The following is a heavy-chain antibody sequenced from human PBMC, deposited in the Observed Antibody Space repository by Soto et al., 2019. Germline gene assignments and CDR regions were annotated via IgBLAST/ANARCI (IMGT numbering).Heavy chain of an antibody. J-gene: IGHJ3*01. V-gene: IGHV3-9*01. CDR1: GFSFEDHG. CDR3: AKDNQNYYESGFDL. D-gene: IGHD3-22*01. CDR2: ISGNSGSF. Sequence: EVQLVESGGGLVQPGRSLRLSCAASGFSFEDHGMHWVRQAPGKGLEWVSGISGNSGSFGYADSVKGRFILSRDNAKNSLYLQMNSLRTEDTALYYCAKDNQNYYESGFDLWGRGTMVTVSS.